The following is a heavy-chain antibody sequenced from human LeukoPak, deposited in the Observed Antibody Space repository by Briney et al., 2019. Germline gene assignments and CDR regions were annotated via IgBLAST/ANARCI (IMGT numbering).Heavy chain of an antibody. CDR1: RFTFSSYS. CDR3: ASGATFQH. D-gene: IGHD3-16*01. J-gene: IGHJ1*01. V-gene: IGHV3-53*01. Sequence: PGGSLRLSCAASRFTFSSYSMNWVRQAPGKGLEWVSVIYSGGSTYYADSVKGRFTISRDNSKNTLYLQMNSLRAEDTAVYYCASGATFQHWGQGTLVTVSS. CDR2: IYSGGST.